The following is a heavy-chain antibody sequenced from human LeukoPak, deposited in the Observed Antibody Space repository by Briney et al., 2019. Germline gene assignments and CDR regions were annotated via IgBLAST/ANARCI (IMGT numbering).Heavy chain of an antibody. CDR3: AKDVGPMVRGVIIYDY. V-gene: IGHV3-23*01. CDR1: GFTFSSYA. J-gene: IGHJ4*02. CDR2: VSGSGVST. D-gene: IGHD3-10*01. Sequence: GGSLRLSCAASGFTFSSYAMSWVRQAPGKGLEWVSTVSGSGVSTYYADSVKGRFTISRDNSKNTLYLQMNSLRAEDTAVYYCAKDVGPMVRGVIIYDYWGQGTLVTVSS.